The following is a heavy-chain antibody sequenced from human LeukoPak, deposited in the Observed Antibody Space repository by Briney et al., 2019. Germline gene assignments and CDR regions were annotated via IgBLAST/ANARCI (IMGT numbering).Heavy chain of an antibody. V-gene: IGHV1-2*06. CDR2: INPNSGGT. CDR1: GYTFTGYY. D-gene: IGHD6-6*01. J-gene: IGHJ3*02. Sequence: ASVKVSCKASGYTFTGYYMHWVRQAPGQGLEWMGRINPNSGGTNYAQKFQGRVTMTRDTSISTAYMELSSLRSAHTAVYYCARLNKLVDALDIWGQGTMAAVSS. CDR3: ARLNKLVDALDI.